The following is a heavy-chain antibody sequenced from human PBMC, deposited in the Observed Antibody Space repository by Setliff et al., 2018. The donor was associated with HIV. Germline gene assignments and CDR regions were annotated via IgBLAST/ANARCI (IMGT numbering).Heavy chain of an antibody. CDR2: VDWDDDK. CDR1: GGSINSYF. V-gene: IGHV2-70*10. Sequence: TLSLTCTVSGGSINSYFWSWIRQPPGKGPEWIARVDWDDDKYYSTSLKTRLTVSKDTSRNQVVLTMTNMGSVDTATYYCARLVTVNTHDAFDVWGQGKKVTVSS. J-gene: IGHJ3*01. D-gene: IGHD3-22*01. CDR3: ARLVTVNTHDAFDV.